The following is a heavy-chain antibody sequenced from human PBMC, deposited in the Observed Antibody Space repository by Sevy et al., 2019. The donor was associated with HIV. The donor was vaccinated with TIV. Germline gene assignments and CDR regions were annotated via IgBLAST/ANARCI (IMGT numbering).Heavy chain of an antibody. V-gene: IGHV3-21*01. CDR2: ISSSSSYI. J-gene: IGHJ6*03. CDR1: GFTFSSYS. CDR3: ARANLVIAAYYYMDV. Sequence: GGSLRLSCAASGFTFSSYSMNWVRQAPGKGLEWVSSISSSSSYIYYADSVKGRFTISRDNAKNSLYLQMNSLRAEDTALYYCARANLVIAAYYYMDVWGKGTTVTVSS. D-gene: IGHD6-13*01.